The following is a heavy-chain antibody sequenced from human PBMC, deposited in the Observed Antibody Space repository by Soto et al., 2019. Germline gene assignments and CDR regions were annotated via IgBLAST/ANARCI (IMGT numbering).Heavy chain of an antibody. CDR1: GFTFSSYA. Sequence: QVQQVESGGGVVQPGRSLRLSCAASGFTFSSYAMHWIRQAPGKGLEWVAVISYDGSNKYYADSVKGRFTISRDNSKNTLYLQMNSLRAEDTAVYYCAREYGDFSVDYYYGMDVWGQGTTVTVSS. V-gene: IGHV3-30-3*01. CDR2: ISYDGSNK. J-gene: IGHJ6*02. D-gene: IGHD4-17*01. CDR3: AREYGDFSVDYYYGMDV.